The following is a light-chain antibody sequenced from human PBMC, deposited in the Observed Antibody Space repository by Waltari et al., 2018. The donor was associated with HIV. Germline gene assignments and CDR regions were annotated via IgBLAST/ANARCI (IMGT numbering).Light chain of an antibody. CDR1: QRSGSW. Sequence: DIQMTQSPSTLSASVGYRVTIPCRASQRSGSWLAWYQQKPGRAPKILIYKSANLVRGVPSMLSGNGDGTSFSLTISSLQPEDFATYYCQQYKEFPITFGGGTKVEIK. J-gene: IGKJ4*01. V-gene: IGKV1-5*03. CDR3: QQYKEFPIT. CDR2: KSA.